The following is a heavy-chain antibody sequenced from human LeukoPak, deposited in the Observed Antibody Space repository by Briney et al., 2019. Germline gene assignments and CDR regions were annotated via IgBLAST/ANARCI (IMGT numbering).Heavy chain of an antibody. CDR2: ISGSGGSA. Sequence: GGSLRLSCAASGFTFSSYAMSWVRQAPGKGLEWVSAISGSGGSAYYADSVKGRFTISRDNSKNTLYLQMNSLRAEDTAVYYCAKDLATEVREDLDYWGQGTLVTVSS. V-gene: IGHV3-23*01. D-gene: IGHD5-12*01. CDR3: AKDLATEVREDLDY. J-gene: IGHJ4*02. CDR1: GFTFSSYA.